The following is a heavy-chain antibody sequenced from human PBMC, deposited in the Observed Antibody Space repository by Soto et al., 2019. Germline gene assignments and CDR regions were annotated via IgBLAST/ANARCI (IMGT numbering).Heavy chain of an antibody. D-gene: IGHD1-26*01. Sequence: PSETLSLTCTVSGDSITNNYWSWIRQPAGKGLEWIGRIYSSGSTNYNPSLKSRVTMSVDKSKNKFSLKLSSVTAADTAVYYCASDSGSYYMGPYWGRGALVTVSS. V-gene: IGHV4-4*07. J-gene: IGHJ4*01. CDR2: IYSSGST. CDR1: GDSITNNY. CDR3: ASDSGSYYMGPY.